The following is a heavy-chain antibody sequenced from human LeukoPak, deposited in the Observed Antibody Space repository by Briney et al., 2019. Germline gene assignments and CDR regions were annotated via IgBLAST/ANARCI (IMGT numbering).Heavy chain of an antibody. V-gene: IGHV4-4*07. CDR3: ARDGFLTGYYTFDY. J-gene: IGHJ4*02. D-gene: IGHD3-9*01. CDR1: GGSISSYY. CDR2: IYTSGST. Sequence: SETLSLTCTVSGGSISSYYWSWIRQPAGKGLEWIGRIYTSGSTNYNPSFKSRVTMSVDTSKNQFSLKLSSVTAADTAVYYCARDGFLTGYYTFDYWGQGTLVTVSS.